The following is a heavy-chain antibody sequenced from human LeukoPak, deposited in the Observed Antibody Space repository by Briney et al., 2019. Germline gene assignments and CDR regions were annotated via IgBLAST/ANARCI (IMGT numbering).Heavy chain of an antibody. J-gene: IGHJ4*02. CDR3: ARGNYYDSPIDY. Sequence: GGSLRLSCAAPGFTFSSNAMHWVRQAPGRGLEWVAVISYDGGNRYYADSVKGRFTISRDNSKNTLYLQMNSLRPEDTAVYHCARGNYYDSPIDYWGQGTLVSVSS. V-gene: IGHV3-30*04. D-gene: IGHD3-22*01. CDR1: GFTFSSNA. CDR2: ISYDGGNR.